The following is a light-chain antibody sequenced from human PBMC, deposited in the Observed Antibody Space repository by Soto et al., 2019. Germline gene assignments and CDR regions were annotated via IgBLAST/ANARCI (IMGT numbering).Light chain of an antibody. CDR1: QSVSSY. CDR2: DAS. V-gene: IGKV3-20*01. J-gene: IGKJ5*01. Sequence: EIVLTPSPGTLSLSPGESATLSCRASQSVSSYLAWYQQKPGQAPRLLIYDASNRATGIPARFSGSGSGTEFTLTISRLEPEDFAVYYCQQYGSSSITFGQGTRLEIK. CDR3: QQYGSSSIT.